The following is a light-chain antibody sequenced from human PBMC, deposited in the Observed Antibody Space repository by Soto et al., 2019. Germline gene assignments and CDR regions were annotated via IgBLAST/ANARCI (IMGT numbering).Light chain of an antibody. V-gene: IGLV2-8*01. Sequence: QSALTQPPSASGSPGQSVTISCTGTSSDVGGYNYVSWYQQHPGKAPKLIIYEVSKRPSGVPDRFSGSKSGNTASLTVSGLQAEDEADYYCSSYAGSNTHVFGTGTKVTVL. CDR2: EVS. J-gene: IGLJ1*01. CDR3: SSYAGSNTHV. CDR1: SSDVGGYNY.